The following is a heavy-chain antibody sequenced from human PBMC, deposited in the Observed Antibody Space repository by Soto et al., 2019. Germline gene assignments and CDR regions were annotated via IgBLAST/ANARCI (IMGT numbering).Heavy chain of an antibody. CDR3: ARDVMITVGGVIDPWEY. CDR1: GYTFTSYG. D-gene: IGHD3-16*02. V-gene: IGHV1-18*01. Sequence: QVQLVQSGAEVKKPGASVKVSCKASGYTFTSYGISWVRQAPGQGLEWMGWISAYNGNTNYAQKLQGRVTMTTDTAXSXXYMELRSLRSDDTAVYYCARDVMITVGGVIDPWEYWGQGTLVTVSS. J-gene: IGHJ4*02. CDR2: ISAYNGNT.